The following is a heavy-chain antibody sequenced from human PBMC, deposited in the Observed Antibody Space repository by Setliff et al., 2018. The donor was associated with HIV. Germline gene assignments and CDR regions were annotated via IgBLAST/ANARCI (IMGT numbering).Heavy chain of an antibody. J-gene: IGHJ4*02. D-gene: IGHD3-10*01. CDR2: LNPSGDST. V-gene: IGHV1-46*01. CDR3: ARGRYHGFGSYGDS. Sequence: ASVKVSCKASGYTFTSYYVHWVRQAPGQGLEWMGILNPSGDSTAYAQKFQGRVTMTRDTSTSTVHMELSSLKSDDTAVYYRARGRYHGFGSYGDSWGQGTLVTVSS. CDR1: GYTFTSYY.